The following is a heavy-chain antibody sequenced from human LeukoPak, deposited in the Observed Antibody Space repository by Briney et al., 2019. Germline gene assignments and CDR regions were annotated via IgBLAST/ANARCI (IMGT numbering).Heavy chain of an antibody. Sequence: GGSLRLSCAASGFSFSSYGMNWVRQAPGKGLEWVSGISASGGIKDYTDSVKGRFTISRDSSKNTLSLQMNSLGADDTAVYFCAGSGAGEDYFDYWGQGTLVTVSS. D-gene: IGHD3-10*01. J-gene: IGHJ4*02. V-gene: IGHV3-23*01. CDR3: AGSGAGEDYFDY. CDR1: GFSFSSYG. CDR2: ISASGGIK.